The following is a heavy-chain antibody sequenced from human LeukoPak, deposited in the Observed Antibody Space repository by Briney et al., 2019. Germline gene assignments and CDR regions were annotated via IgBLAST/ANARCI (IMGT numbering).Heavy chain of an antibody. J-gene: IGHJ4*02. Sequence: KPLETLSLTCYVFYSSVSRGYYWGWIRQPPGKGLEWIGSIYHSGSTYHNPSLKSRVTLSVDESKNQFSLKLSSVTAADTAVYYCARDRYPYCSGGSCPVIWGQGTLVTVSS. CDR2: IYHSGST. CDR1: YSSVSRGYY. D-gene: IGHD2-15*01. CDR3: ARDRYPYCSGGSCPVI. V-gene: IGHV4-38-2*02.